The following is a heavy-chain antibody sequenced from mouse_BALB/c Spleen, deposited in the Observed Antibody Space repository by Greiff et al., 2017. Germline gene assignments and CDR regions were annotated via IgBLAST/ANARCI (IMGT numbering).Heavy chain of an antibody. J-gene: IGHJ4*01. V-gene: IGHV7-3*02. D-gene: IGHD2-14*01. CDR2: IRNKANGYTT. CDR1: GFTFTDYY. Sequence: EVKLMESGGGLVQPGGSLRLSCATSGFTFTDYYMSWVRQPPGKALEWLGFIRNKANGYTTEYSASVKGRFTISRDNSQSILYLQMNTLRAEDSATYYCARVYYRYDDAMDYWGQGTSVTVSS. CDR3: ARVYYRYDDAMDY.